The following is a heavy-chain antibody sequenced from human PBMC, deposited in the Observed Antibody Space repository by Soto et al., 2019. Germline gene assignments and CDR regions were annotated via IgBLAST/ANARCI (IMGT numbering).Heavy chain of an antibody. D-gene: IGHD2-15*01. V-gene: IGHV1-69*02. CDR1: GGTFSSYT. CDR2: IIPILGIA. Sequence: QVQLVQSGAEVKKPGSSVKVSCKASGGTFSSYTISWVRQAPGQGLEWMGRIIPILGIANYAQKFQGRVTITADKSTSTAYMELSSLRSEDTAVYYRARMVSGGSPYAFDIWGQGTMVTVSS. J-gene: IGHJ3*02. CDR3: ARMVSGGSPYAFDI.